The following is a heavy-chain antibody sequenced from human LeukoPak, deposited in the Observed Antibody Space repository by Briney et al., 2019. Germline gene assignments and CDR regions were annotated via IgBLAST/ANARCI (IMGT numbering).Heavy chain of an antibody. CDR1: GFTFSDYY. D-gene: IGHD1-1*01. CDR2: ISSSGSTI. CDR3: ASFPYDQVDAFDI. Sequence: PGGSLRLSCAASGFTFSDYYMSWIRQAPGKGLEWVSYISSSGSTIYYADSVKGRFTISRDNAKNTLYLQMNSLRAEDTAVYYCASFPYDQVDAFDIWGQGTMVTVSS. J-gene: IGHJ3*02. V-gene: IGHV3-11*04.